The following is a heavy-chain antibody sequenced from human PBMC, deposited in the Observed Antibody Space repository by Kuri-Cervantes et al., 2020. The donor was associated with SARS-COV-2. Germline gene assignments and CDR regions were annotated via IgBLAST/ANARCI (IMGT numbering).Heavy chain of an antibody. D-gene: IGHD3-10*01. CDR2: ISGSGGST. CDR3: AKHAMVRGVIITKAGGTDY. V-gene: IGHV3-23*01. Sequence: LSLTGAASGFTFSSYAMSWVRQAPGKGLEWVSAISGSGGSTYYADSVKGRFTISRDNSKNTLYLQMNSLRAEDTAVYYCAKHAMVRGVIITKAGGTDYWGQGTLVTVSS. J-gene: IGHJ4*02. CDR1: GFTFSSYA.